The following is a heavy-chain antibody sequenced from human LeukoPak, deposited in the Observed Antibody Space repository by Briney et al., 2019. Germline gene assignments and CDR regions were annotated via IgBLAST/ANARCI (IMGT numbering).Heavy chain of an antibody. J-gene: IGHJ4*02. V-gene: IGHV3-23*01. Sequence: QPSETLSLTCTVSGGSISSSSYYWGWIRQPPGKGLEWVSAISGSGGSTYYADSVKGRFTISRDNSKNTLYLQMNSLRAEDTAVYYCAKDRLRVAARQFDYWGQGTLVTVSS. CDR2: ISGSGGST. CDR1: GGSISSSSYY. CDR3: AKDRLRVAARQFDY. D-gene: IGHD6-6*01.